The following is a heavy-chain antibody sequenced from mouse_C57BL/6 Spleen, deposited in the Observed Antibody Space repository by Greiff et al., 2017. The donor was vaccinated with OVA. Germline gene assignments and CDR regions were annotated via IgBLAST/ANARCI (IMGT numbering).Heavy chain of an antibody. Sequence: QVQLKQSGAELVRPGASVTLSCKASGYTFTDYEMHWVKQTPVHGLEWIGAIDPETGGTAYNQKFKGKAILTADKSSSTAYMELRSLTSEDSAVYYCTRAGYEGYFDYWGQGTTLTVSS. D-gene: IGHD2-2*01. CDR1: GYTFTDYE. CDR2: IDPETGGT. CDR3: TRAGYEGYFDY. V-gene: IGHV1-15*01. J-gene: IGHJ2*01.